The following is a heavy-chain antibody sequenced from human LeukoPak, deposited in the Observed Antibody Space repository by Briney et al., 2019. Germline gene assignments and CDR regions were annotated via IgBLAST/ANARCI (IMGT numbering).Heavy chain of an antibody. V-gene: IGHV3-21*01. CDR3: ARDLIYYYDSADAFDI. J-gene: IGHJ3*02. D-gene: IGHD3-22*01. Sequence: PGGSLRLSCAASGFTFSSYSMNWVRQAPGKGLEWVSSISSSSSYIYYADSVKGRFTISRDNAKNSLYLQMNSLRAEDAAVYYCARDLIYYYDSADAFDIWGQGTMVTVSS. CDR1: GFTFSSYS. CDR2: ISSSSSYI.